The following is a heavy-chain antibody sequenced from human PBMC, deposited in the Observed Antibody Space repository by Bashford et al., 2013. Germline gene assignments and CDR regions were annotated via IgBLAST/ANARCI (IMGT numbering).Heavy chain of an antibody. CDR3: ARVGSSRSPYNWFDP. D-gene: IGHD6-6*01. CDR2: INPSVGTT. CDR1: GGTFSSYA. V-gene: IGHV1-46*01. J-gene: IGHJ5*02. Sequence: ASVKVSCKASGGTFSSYAISWVRQAPGQGLEWMGIINPSVGTTNYAQKFQGRVTMTRDTSTYTVYMGLSSLTSDDTAVYYCARVGSSRSPYNWFDPWAEEPVGHRLL.